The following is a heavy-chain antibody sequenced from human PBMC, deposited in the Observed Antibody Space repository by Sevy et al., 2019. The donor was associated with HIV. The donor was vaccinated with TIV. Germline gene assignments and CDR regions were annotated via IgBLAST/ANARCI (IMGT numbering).Heavy chain of an antibody. V-gene: IGHV4-38-2*02. CDR2: IYHDGST. CDR1: GYSISSAYS. CDR3: SSFGGLIIINDDTFEI. D-gene: IGHD3-9*01. J-gene: IGHJ3*02. Sequence: SETLSLTCTVSGYSISSAYSWGWIRQPPGKGLEWIANIYHDGSTYYNPSLNSRVTISIDTYKNQFSLKLSSVTAADTAVYYCSSFGGLIIINDDTFEIWGQGTMVTVSS.